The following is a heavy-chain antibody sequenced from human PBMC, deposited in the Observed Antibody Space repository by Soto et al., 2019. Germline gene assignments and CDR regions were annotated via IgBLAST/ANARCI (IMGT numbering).Heavy chain of an antibody. CDR3: AKGGRGAYYYYGMDV. V-gene: IGHV3-23*01. J-gene: IGHJ6*02. Sequence: GGSLRLSCAASGFTFSSYAMSWVRQAPGKGLEWVSAISGSGGSTYYADSVKGRFTISRDNSKNTLYLQMNSLRAEDTAVYYCAKGGRGAYYYYGMDVWGQGTTVIVSS. CDR2: ISGSGGST. CDR1: GFTFSSYA.